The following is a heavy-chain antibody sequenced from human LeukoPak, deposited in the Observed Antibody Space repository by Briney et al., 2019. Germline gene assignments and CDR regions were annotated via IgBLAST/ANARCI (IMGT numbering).Heavy chain of an antibody. D-gene: IGHD3-3*02. CDR3: TRDSWSISVFDI. Sequence: QTGGSLRLSCATSGFTFSYHWMHWVRQVAGKGLVWVSRINSDGSETKYEDSVKGRFTISRDNAKSTLYLQMNSLRADDTAIYFCTRDSWSISVFDIWGQGTMVTVSS. V-gene: IGHV3-74*01. CDR1: GFTFSYHW. J-gene: IGHJ3*02. CDR2: INSDGSET.